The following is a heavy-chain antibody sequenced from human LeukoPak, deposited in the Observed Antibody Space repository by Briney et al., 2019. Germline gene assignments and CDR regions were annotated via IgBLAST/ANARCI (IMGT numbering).Heavy chain of an antibody. J-gene: IGHJ3*02. V-gene: IGHV3-13*01. CDR3: ARVQSSSSEEDAFDI. CDR1: GFTFRSYD. CDR2: IGTAGEI. D-gene: IGHD6-13*01. Sequence: GGSLRLSCAASGFTFRSYDMHWVRQATGKGLEWVSGIGTAGEIYYPGSVKGRFTISRENAKNSLYLQMNSLRAEDTAVYYCARVQSSSSEEDAFDIWGQGTMVTVSS.